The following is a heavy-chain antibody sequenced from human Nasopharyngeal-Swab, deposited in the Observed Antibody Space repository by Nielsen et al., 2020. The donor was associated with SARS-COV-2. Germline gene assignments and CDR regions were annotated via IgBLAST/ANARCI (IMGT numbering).Heavy chain of an antibody. D-gene: IGHD1-26*01. CDR1: GGPISSSNW. Sequence: SETLSLTCAVSGGPISSSNWWSWVRQPPGKGLEWIGEIYHSGSTNYNPSLKSRVTISVDKSKNQFSLKLSSVTAADTAVYYCAREGIVGATGYYYYYGMDVWGQGTTVTVSS. CDR2: IYHSGST. J-gene: IGHJ6*02. V-gene: IGHV4-4*02. CDR3: AREGIVGATGYYYYYGMDV.